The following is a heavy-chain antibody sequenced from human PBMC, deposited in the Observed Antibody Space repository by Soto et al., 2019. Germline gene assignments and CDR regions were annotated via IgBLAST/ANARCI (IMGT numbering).Heavy chain of an antibody. V-gene: IGHV1-18*01. D-gene: IGHD6-19*01. Sequence: QIQLVQSGGEVERPGASVTVSCEASGYIFTTYGLSWVRQTPAHGLEWMGWISTDSGYTQYSQFLQGRVTMTRDTSTNTGYMELTSLTSDDTGVYFCARLQGYSSGWYTTWGQGTLVTVSS. CDR2: ISTDSGYT. CDR3: ARLQGYSSGWYTT. J-gene: IGHJ5*02. CDR1: GYIFTTYG.